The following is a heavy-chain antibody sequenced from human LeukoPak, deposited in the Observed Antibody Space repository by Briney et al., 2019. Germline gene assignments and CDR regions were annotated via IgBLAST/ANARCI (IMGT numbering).Heavy chain of an antibody. Sequence: GGSLRLSCAASGFTFSSYWMHWVRQAPGKGLVWVSRINSDGSSTSYADSVKGRFTISRDNAKNTLYLQMNSLRAEDTAVYYCLVRGIVNFDYFDYWGQGTLLTVSS. CDR3: LVRGIVNFDYFDY. J-gene: IGHJ4*02. V-gene: IGHV3-74*01. D-gene: IGHD3-10*01. CDR2: INSDGSST. CDR1: GFTFSSYW.